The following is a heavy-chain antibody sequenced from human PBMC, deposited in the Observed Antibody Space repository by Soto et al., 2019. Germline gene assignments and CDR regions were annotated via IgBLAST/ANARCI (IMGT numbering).Heavy chain of an antibody. CDR2: IYYSGST. Sequence: SETLSLTCTVSGGSISSYYWSWIRQPPGKGLEWIGYIYYSGSTNYNPSLKSRVTISVDTSKNQFSLKLSSVTAADTAVYYCARDKGLAYCGGDCLLGAFDIWGQGTMVTVSS. CDR1: GGSISSYY. CDR3: ARDKGLAYCGGDCLLGAFDI. J-gene: IGHJ3*02. V-gene: IGHV4-59*01. D-gene: IGHD2-21*02.